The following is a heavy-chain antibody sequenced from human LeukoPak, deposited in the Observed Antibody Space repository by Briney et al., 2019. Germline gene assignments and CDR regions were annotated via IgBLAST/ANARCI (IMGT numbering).Heavy chain of an antibody. D-gene: IGHD3-10*01. CDR1: GLTFSNYA. CDR2: ISGSGGGT. V-gene: IGHV3-23*01. CDR3: AKQISGIVY. Sequence: GGSLRLSCAASGLTFSNYAMSWVRQAPGRGREWVAAISGSGGGTYYADSVKGRFTLARGNFEETLYLQVNSQIAEDTGVTYRAKQISGIVYWGQGTLVTVSS. J-gene: IGHJ4*02.